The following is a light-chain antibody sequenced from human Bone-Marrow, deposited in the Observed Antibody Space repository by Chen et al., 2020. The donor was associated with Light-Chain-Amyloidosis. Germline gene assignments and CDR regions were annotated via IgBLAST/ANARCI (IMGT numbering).Light chain of an antibody. CDR3: ASWDDNVNGWV. V-gene: IGLV1-44*01. CDR1: VSTIGTNS. Sequence: SALTQPPAASGPPGQRVTISCSGSVSTIGTNSVNWYQQLPETSPKLLIFDTNYRPSGVPDRFSASKSGTSASLAISGLQSEDEADYYCASWDDNVNGWVFGGGTKLTVL. CDR2: DTN. J-gene: IGLJ3*02.